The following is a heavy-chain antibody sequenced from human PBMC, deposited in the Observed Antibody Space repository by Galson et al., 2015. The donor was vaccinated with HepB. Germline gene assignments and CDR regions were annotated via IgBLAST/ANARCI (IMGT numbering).Heavy chain of an antibody. CDR3: AKQFQLRQFTYNHYGMDV. Sequence: SLRLSCAASGFTFHSYGMHWVRQAPGKGLEWVAVISYDGSNKNYADSVMGRFTISRDNSKNTLYLQMNSLRAEDTAVYYCAKQFQLRQFTYNHYGMDVWGQGTTVTVSS. V-gene: IGHV3-30*18. CDR1: GFTFHSYG. D-gene: IGHD1-1*01. J-gene: IGHJ6*02. CDR2: ISYDGSNK.